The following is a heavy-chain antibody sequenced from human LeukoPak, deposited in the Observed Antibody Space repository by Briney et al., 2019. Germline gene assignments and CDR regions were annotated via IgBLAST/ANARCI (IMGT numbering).Heavy chain of an antibody. CDR3: ARLWRAAIDY. Sequence: SETLSLTCTVSGGSISSYYWGWIRQPPGKGLEWIGSFYYSGSTYYNPSLKSRVTISADTSKNQFSLKLSSVTAADTAVYYCARLWRAAIDYGGQGILVTVSS. J-gene: IGHJ4*02. CDR2: FYYSGST. V-gene: IGHV4-39*01. D-gene: IGHD1-1*01. CDR1: GGSISSYY.